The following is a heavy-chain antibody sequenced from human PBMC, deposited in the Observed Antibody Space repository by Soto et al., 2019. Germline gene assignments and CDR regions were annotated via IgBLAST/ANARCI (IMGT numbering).Heavy chain of an antibody. CDR1: GFTFSDYY. D-gene: IGHD2-8*01. Sequence: QVQLVESGGGLVKPGGSLRLSCAASGFTFSDYYMSWIRQAPGKGLEWVSYISSSGSTIYYADSVKGRFTISRDNAKNSLYLLMNSLRADDTAVYYCARDPAPGVLANYFDYWGQGTLVTVSS. V-gene: IGHV3-11*01. CDR3: ARDPAPGVLANYFDY. J-gene: IGHJ4*02. CDR2: ISSSGSTI.